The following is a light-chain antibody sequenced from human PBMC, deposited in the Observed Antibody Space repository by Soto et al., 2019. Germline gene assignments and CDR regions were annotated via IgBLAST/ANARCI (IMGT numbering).Light chain of an antibody. Sequence: EIVLTQSPVTLSLSPGERATLSCRASQSVSSSYLAWYQQKPGQAPRLLIYGASSRATGIPDRFSGSGSGTDFTLTISRLEPEDFAVYYCQQYDGSPITFGQGTRLEIK. CDR1: QSVSSSY. CDR2: GAS. J-gene: IGKJ5*01. CDR3: QQYDGSPIT. V-gene: IGKV3-20*01.